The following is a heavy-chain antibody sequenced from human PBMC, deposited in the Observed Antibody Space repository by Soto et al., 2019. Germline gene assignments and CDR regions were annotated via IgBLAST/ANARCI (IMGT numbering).Heavy chain of an antibody. CDR1: GFTFSSYA. J-gene: IGHJ4*02. CDR2: ISGSGGST. CDR3: AKALESYDFWSGLLDY. D-gene: IGHD3-3*01. V-gene: IGHV3-23*01. Sequence: GGSLRLSCAASGFTFSSYAMSWVRQAPGKGLEWVSAISGSGGSTYYADSVKGRFTITRDNSKNTLYLQMNSLRAEDTAVYYCAKALESYDFWSGLLDYWGQGTLVTVSS.